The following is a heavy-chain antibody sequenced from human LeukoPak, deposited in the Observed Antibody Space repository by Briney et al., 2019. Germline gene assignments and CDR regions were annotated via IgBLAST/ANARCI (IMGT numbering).Heavy chain of an antibody. CDR2: ISSSSSTI. CDR3: ARDKGVGDRAFDI. J-gene: IGHJ3*02. Sequence: GGSLRLSCAASGFTFSSYSMNWVRQAPGKGLEWVSYISSSSSTIYYADSVKGRFTISRDNAKNSLYLQMNSLRAEDTAVYYCARDKGVGDRAFDIWGQGTMVTVS. V-gene: IGHV3-48*01. D-gene: IGHD1-26*01. CDR1: GFTFSSYS.